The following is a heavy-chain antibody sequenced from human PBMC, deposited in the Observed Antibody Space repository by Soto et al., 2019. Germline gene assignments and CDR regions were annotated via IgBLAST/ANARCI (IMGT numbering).Heavy chain of an antibody. CDR1: GYTFTSYY. CDR2: INPSGGST. D-gene: IGHD3-3*01. Sequence: QVQLVQSGAEVKKPGASVKVSCKASGYTFTSYYMHWVRQAPGQGLEWMGIINPSGGSTSYAQKFQGRVTMTRDTSTSTVYMELSGLRSEDPAVYYCGRGYDFWSGSYYMDVWGKGTPVTVSS. V-gene: IGHV1-46*03. J-gene: IGHJ6*03. CDR3: GRGYDFWSGSYYMDV.